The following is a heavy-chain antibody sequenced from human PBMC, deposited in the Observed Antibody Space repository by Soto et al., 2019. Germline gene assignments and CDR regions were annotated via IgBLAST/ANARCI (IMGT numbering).Heavy chain of an antibody. CDR2: IDLSGTTT. V-gene: IGHV3-23*03. CDR3: TKDRVPDGIYSLDY. D-gene: IGHD2-15*01. Sequence: EVQLLESGGDLVQPGGSLRLSCAAYGCSFRDYSLNWVRQAPGKGLEWVAFIDLSGTTTYYRDSVTGRFTIFKDKSMNTVYLQMDRLTVEDAAVYYCTKDRVPDGIYSLDYWGQGALVTVSS. J-gene: IGHJ4*02. CDR1: GCSFRDYS.